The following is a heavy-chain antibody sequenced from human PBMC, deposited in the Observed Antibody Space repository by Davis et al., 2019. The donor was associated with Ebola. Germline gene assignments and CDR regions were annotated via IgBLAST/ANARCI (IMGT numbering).Heavy chain of an antibody. CDR2: ISYDGSNK. D-gene: IGHD6-19*01. CDR1: GGTFRGYY. Sequence: PSETLSLTCAASGGTFRGYYRTWIRQPPGKGLEWVAVISYDGSNKYYGDSVKGRFTISRDNSKNTLYLQMNSLRAEDTVVYYCARAHTGYSSDFDYWGQGTLVTVSS. V-gene: IGHV3-30*03. J-gene: IGHJ4*02. CDR3: ARAHTGYSSDFDY.